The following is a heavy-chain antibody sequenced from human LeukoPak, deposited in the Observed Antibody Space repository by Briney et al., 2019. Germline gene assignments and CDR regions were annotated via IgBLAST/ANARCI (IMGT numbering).Heavy chain of an antibody. J-gene: IGHJ4*02. D-gene: IGHD3-22*01. CDR2: IYSSGST. V-gene: IGHV4-4*07. CDR3: ARVGVVESSGYHDYYFDF. CDR1: GGTMTNYY. Sequence: PSETLSLTCTVSGGTMTNYYWSWIRQPAGKELEWIGRIYSSGSTNYNPSLKSRVTMSVDTSKNQFSLNLTSVTVADMAIHFCARVGVVESSGYHDYYFDFWGQGSLVTVSS.